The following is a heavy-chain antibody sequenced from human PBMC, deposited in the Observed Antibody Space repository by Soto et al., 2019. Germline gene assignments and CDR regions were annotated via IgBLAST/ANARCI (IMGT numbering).Heavy chain of an antibody. V-gene: IGHV3-30*01. CDR3: ARDRLRLGELSLIGYFDY. J-gene: IGHJ4*02. CDR2: ISFDSSNK. Sequence: QVQLVESGGGVVQPGRSLRLSCAGSGFSFSSYTMHWVCQAPGKGLEWVALISFDSSNKYYAASVKGRFSISRDNSKNTVFLQMDSLRPDDTALYYCARDRLRLGELSLIGYFDYWGQGTLVTVSS. D-gene: IGHD3-16*02. CDR1: GFSFSSYT.